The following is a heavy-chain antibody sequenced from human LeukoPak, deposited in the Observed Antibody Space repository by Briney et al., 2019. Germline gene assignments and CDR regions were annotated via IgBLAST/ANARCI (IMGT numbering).Heavy chain of an antibody. J-gene: IGHJ5*02. V-gene: IGHV4-30-2*01. CDR3: ARDLTYGSGSANWFDP. CDR2: IYHTGST. CDR1: GGSISSAGYS. D-gene: IGHD3-10*01. Sequence: PSETLSLTCTVSGGSISSAGYSWSWIRQPPGKGLEWIGYIYHTGSTNYNPSLQSRVTISLDRSKNQFSLNLTSVTAADTALYYCARDLTYGSGSANWFDPWGQGTLVTVSS.